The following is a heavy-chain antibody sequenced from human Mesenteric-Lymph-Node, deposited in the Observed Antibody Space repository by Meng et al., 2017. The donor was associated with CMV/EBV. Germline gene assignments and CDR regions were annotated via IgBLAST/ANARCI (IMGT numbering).Heavy chain of an antibody. CDR2: IVGGGGST. Sequence: GGSLRLSCAASGFTFSSYAMSWVRQAPGKRLEWVSTIVGGGGSTYYPDSVKSRFTISKDNSKNTLYLQMNSLRAEDTALYCCATYYTVNYFFFDFWGQGTMVTVSS. V-gene: IGHV3-23*01. CDR3: ATYYTVNYFFFDF. D-gene: IGHD3-3*01. CDR1: GFTFSSYA. J-gene: IGHJ4*02.